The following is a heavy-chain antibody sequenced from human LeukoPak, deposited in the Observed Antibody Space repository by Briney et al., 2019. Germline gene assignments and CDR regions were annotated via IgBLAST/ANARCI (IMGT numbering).Heavy chain of an antibody. CDR3: ARDIGVIDY. D-gene: IGHD1-26*01. J-gene: IGHJ4*02. Sequence: LEWVAVISYDGSNKYYADSVKGRFTISRDNSKNTLYLQMNSLRAEDTAVYYCARDIGVIDYWGQGTLVTVSS. V-gene: IGHV3-30-3*01. CDR2: ISYDGSNK.